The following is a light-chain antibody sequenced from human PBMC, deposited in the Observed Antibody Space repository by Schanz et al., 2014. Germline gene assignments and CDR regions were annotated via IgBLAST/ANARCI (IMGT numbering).Light chain of an antibody. CDR3: HHFGPRGT. J-gene: IGKJ1*01. V-gene: IGKV3-15*01. Sequence: EIVMTQSPATLSVSPGERATLSCRASQSVSSNLGWYQQKPGQAPRLLIYGASTRATGIPARFSGSGSGTDFTLTISRLEPEDFAVYHCHHFGPRGTFGQGTKVEIK. CDR1: QSVSSN. CDR2: GAS.